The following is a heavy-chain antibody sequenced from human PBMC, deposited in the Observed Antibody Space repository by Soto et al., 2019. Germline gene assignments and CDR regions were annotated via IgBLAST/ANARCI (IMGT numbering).Heavy chain of an antibody. CDR1: GVSIRTDQ. J-gene: IGHJ4*02. Sequence: SATLPLTCTVSGVSIRTDQWSWIRQPPGKGLELIGYIYYSGSTNYNPSLKSRVTISVDTSKNQFSLKLSSVTAADTAVYYCARVWGYAFDYCGQGTLVTVSS. V-gene: IGHV4-59*01. D-gene: IGHD3-16*01. CDR3: ARVWGYAFDY. CDR2: IYYSGST.